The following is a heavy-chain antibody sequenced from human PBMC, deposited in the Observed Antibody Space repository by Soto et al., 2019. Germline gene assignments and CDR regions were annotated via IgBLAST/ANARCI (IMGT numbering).Heavy chain of an antibody. CDR3: ARRRAGGTWEQYPSFYFDY. D-gene: IGHD1-26*01. CDR1: GYTFTNYG. V-gene: IGHV1-18*01. J-gene: IGHJ4*02. CDR2: ISTYNGDR. Sequence: QVLLVQSGAEVKKPGASVKVACKASGYTFTNYGISWVRQAPGQGLEWLGWISTYNGDRDFAQKVQGRVTMTTDTSTTTAYMELRSLRSNDTAVYYGARRRAGGTWEQYPSFYFDYWGQGALVTVSS.